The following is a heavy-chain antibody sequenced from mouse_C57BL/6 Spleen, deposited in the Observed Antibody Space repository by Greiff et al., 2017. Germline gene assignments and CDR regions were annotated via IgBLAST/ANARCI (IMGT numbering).Heavy chain of an antibody. Sequence: QVQLQQPGAELVKPGASVKMSCKASGYTFTSYWITWVKQRPGQGLERIGDIYPGSGSTNYNEKFKSKATLTVDTSSSTAYMQLSSLTSEDSAVYYCARSAAQATWFAYWGQGTLVTVSA. CDR3: ARSAAQATWFAY. CDR2: IYPGSGST. D-gene: IGHD3-2*02. J-gene: IGHJ3*01. V-gene: IGHV1-55*01. CDR1: GYTFTSYW.